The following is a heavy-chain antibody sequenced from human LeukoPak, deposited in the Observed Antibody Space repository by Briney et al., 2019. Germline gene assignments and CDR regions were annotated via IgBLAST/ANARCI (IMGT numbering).Heavy chain of an antibody. J-gene: IGHJ4*02. CDR1: GFTFSSFA. D-gene: IGHD2-21*01. Sequence: PGGSLRLSCAASGFTFSSFAMSWVRQAPGKGLEWASSIGGTGTVTYYGDSVKGRFTISRDNSKKTVHLEMSGLRADDTAVYYCAKDLYGDGGYCFEYWGQGTLVTVSS. CDR2: IGGTGTVT. V-gene: IGHV3-23*01. CDR3: AKDLYGDGGYCFEY.